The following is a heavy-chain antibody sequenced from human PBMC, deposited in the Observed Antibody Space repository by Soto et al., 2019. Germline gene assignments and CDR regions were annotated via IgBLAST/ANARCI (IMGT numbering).Heavy chain of an antibody. J-gene: IGHJ5*02. CDR2: VSAYKSNT. CDR3: ARDSEAGYSSSSAWFDP. CDR1: GYTFPREC. Sequence: SVKETCQASGYTFPRECFSWVGPSPGQGRNWTGWVSAYKSNTTYAKKLQGRVTMTTDTSTSTAYLKLRSPRYDDTAVYYCARDSEAGYSSSSAWFDPWGQGTLVTVSS. V-gene: IGHV1-18*01. D-gene: IGHD6-6*01.